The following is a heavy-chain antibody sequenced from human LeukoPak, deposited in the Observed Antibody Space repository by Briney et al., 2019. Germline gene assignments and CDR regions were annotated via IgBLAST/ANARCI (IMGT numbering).Heavy chain of an antibody. CDR3: ARVEGSGRPGGYYYYYMDV. CDR1: GYTFTSYD. J-gene: IGHJ6*03. D-gene: IGHD3-16*01. V-gene: IGHV1-8*01. CDR2: MNPNSGNT. Sequence: ASVKVSCKASGYTFTSYDINWVRQATGQGLEWMGWMNPNSGNTGYAQKFQGRVTMTRNTSISTAYMELSSLRSEDTAVYYCARVEGSGRPGGYYYYYMDVWGKGTTVTVSS.